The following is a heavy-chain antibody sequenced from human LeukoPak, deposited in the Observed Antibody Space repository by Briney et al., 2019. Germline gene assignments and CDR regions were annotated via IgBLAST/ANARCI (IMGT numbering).Heavy chain of an antibody. CDR2: ISAYNGNT. V-gene: IGHV1-18*01. CDR3: ARRGSGYYYRRYFDY. D-gene: IGHD3-22*01. Sequence: ASVKVSCKASGYTFTSYGISWVRQAPGQGLEWMGWISAYNGNTNYAQKLQGRVTMTTDTSTSTAYMELRSLRSDDTAVYYCARRGSGYYYRRYFDYWGQGTLVTASS. J-gene: IGHJ4*02. CDR1: GYTFTSYG.